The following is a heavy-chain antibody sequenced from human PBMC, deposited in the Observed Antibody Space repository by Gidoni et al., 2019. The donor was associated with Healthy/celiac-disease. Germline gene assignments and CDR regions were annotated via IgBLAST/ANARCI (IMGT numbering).Heavy chain of an antibody. Sequence: EVQLVESGGGLVKPGGSLRLSCAASGFTCSSYSMNWVRKAPGKGLEWVSSISSSSSYIYYADSVKGRFTISRDNAKNSLYLQMNSLRAEDTAVYYCARCYDYGQGGYFDYWGQGTLVTVSS. J-gene: IGHJ4*02. V-gene: IGHV3-21*01. CDR2: ISSSSSYI. CDR1: GFTCSSYS. CDR3: ARCYDYGQGGYFDY. D-gene: IGHD3-16*01.